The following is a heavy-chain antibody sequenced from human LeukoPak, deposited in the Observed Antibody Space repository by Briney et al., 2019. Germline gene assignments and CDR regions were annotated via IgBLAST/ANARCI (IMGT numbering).Heavy chain of an antibody. D-gene: IGHD3-22*01. V-gene: IGHV4-39*07. CDR2: INHSGST. CDR1: GGSISSSSDY. Sequence: SETLSLTCTVSGGSISSSSDYWGWIRQPPGKGLEWIGEINHSGSTNYNPSLKSRVTISVDTSKNQFSLKLSSVTAADTAVYYCARESRGGSGYYSYYYYYMDVWGKGTTVTVSS. CDR3: ARESRGGSGYYSYYYYYMDV. J-gene: IGHJ6*03.